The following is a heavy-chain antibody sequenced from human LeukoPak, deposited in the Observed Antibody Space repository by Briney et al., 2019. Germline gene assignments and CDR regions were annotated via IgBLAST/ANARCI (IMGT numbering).Heavy chain of an antibody. V-gene: IGHV3-48*04. CDR3: ARDMSDYYGSGSYPNWFDP. Sequence: GGSLRLSCAASGFTFNTYSMNWVRQAPGKGLEWISYISSSGSTIYYADSVKGRFTISRDNAKNSLYLQMNSLRAEDTAVYYCARDMSDYYGSGSYPNWFDPWGQGTLVTVSS. CDR1: GFTFNTYS. D-gene: IGHD3-10*01. CDR2: ISSSGSTI. J-gene: IGHJ5*02.